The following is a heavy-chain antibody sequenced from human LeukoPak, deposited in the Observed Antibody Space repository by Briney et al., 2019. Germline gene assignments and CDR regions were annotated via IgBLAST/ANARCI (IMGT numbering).Heavy chain of an antibody. D-gene: IGHD6-13*01. CDR2: IYPGDSDT. J-gene: IGHJ4*02. CDR1: GYSFTDYW. V-gene: IGHV5-51*01. Sequence: GESLKISCQGSGYSFTDYWIGWVRQMPGKGLEWMGIIYPGDSDTRYSPSFQGQVTISVDKSITTAYLQWSSLKASDTAMYYCARHSVAAAPDYWGQGTLVTVSS. CDR3: ARHSVAAAPDY.